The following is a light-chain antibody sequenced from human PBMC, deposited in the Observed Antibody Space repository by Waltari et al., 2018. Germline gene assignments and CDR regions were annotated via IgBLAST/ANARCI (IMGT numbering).Light chain of an antibody. CDR1: SGEVGNYNF. CDR2: EVS. V-gene: IGLV2-23*02. CDR3: SSHAVNNNLV. J-gene: IGLJ3*02. Sequence: QSALTQPASVSGSLGQSITISCTGISGEVGNYNFFSWYQQHPGQAPKLLIFEVSKRPSGVSDRFSGSKSGYTASLTISGLQADDEADYHCSSHAVNNNLVFGGGTRLTV.